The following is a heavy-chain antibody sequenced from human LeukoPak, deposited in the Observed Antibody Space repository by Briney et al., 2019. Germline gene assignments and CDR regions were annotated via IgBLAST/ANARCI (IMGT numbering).Heavy chain of an antibody. CDR1: GYSFTSYW. D-gene: IGHD1-26*01. CDR2: IYPGDSDT. V-gene: IGHV5-51*01. J-gene: IGHJ6*02. CDR3: ARATNYYYYGMDV. Sequence: GVSLKISCKGSGYSFTSYWIGWVRQMPGKGLEWMGIIYPGDSDTRYSPSFQGQVTISADKSISTAYLQWSSLKASDTAMYYCARATNYYYYGMDVWGQGTTVTVSS.